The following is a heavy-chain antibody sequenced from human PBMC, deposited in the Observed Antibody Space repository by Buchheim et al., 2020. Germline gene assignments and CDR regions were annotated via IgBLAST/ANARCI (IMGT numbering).Heavy chain of an antibody. CDR3: ARDCSSTSCWYYYYGMDV. J-gene: IGHJ6*02. D-gene: IGHD2-2*01. Sequence: QVQLVQSGAEVKKPGSSVKVSCKASGGTFSSYAISWVRQAPGQGLEWMGRIIPILGIANYAQKFQGRVTITADKSTSTAYMELSSLRSEDTAVYYCARDCSSTSCWYYYYGMDVGGRGTT. CDR2: IIPILGIA. CDR1: GGTFSSYA. V-gene: IGHV1-69*04.